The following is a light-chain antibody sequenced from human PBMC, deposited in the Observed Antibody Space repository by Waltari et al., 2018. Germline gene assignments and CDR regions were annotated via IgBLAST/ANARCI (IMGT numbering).Light chain of an antibody. V-gene: IGKV4-1*01. CDR2: WAS. CDR1: QSVLYSSNNKNY. CDR3: QQYYNTPFT. Sequence: DIVMTQSPDSLAVSLGERATINCKSSQSVLYSSNNKNYVAWYQQKAGQPPKVLIYWASTRESGVPDRFSGSGSGTDFTLTISSLQAEDVALYYCQQYYNTPFTFGPGTKVDIK. J-gene: IGKJ3*01.